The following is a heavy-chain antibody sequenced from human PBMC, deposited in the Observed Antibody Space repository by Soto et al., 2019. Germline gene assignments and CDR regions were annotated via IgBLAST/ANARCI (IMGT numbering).Heavy chain of an antibody. V-gene: IGHV6-1*01. J-gene: IGHJ6*02. CDR1: GDSVSSDSAA. D-gene: IGHD6-6*01. CDR2: TYYRSMWYN. Sequence: VQLQQSGPGLVKPSQTLSLTCVISGDSVSSDSAAWNWIRQSPSGGLEWLGRTYYRSMWYNDYAVSLRRRMTLNRDTSKNQFSLQLKFVTPEDTAVYYCARAKEYTSSSGMDVWGQGTTVTVSS. CDR3: ARAKEYTSSSGMDV.